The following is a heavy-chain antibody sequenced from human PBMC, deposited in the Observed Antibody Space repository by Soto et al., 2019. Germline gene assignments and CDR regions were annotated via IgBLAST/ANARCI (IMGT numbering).Heavy chain of an antibody. D-gene: IGHD3-22*01. Sequence: GSLRLSCAASGFTFSSYGMHWVRQAPGKGLEWVAVISYDGSNKYYADSVKGRFTISRDNSKNTLYLQMNSLRAEDTAVYYCAKDRNYYDSRGYSIRRHRFDPWGQGTLVTVSS. J-gene: IGHJ5*02. CDR1: GFTFSSYG. CDR3: AKDRNYYDSRGYSIRRHRFDP. V-gene: IGHV3-30*18. CDR2: ISYDGSNK.